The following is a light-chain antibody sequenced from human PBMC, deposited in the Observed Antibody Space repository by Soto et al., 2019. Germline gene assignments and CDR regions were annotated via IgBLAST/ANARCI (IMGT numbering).Light chain of an antibody. V-gene: IGLV2-23*01. CDR1: DSDVGNYDL. J-gene: IGLJ1*01. CDR3: CSYAGTSAPYV. Sequence: QSVLTQPASVSGSPGQSVTVSGVLRDSDVGNYDLVSWYQYHPDKAPKLIIYAGSKRPSGVSTRFSGSKSGNTASLTISGLQAEDEADYYCCSYAGTSAPYVFGSGTKVTVL. CDR2: AGS.